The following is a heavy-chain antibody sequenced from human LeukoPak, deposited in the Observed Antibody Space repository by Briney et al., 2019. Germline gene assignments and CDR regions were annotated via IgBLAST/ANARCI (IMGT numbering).Heavy chain of an antibody. CDR1: GLSFNSYG. CDR3: AKDYGSGSYLHDAFDI. J-gene: IGHJ3*02. V-gene: IGHV3-30*18. CDR2: ISYDGSNK. Sequence: GRSLSLSCAASGLSFNSYGMHWVRHAPGKGVEWVAVISYDGSNKHYAGSVKGGFSITRDNSTNTLYLQMKSLRAEDTAVYYCAKDYGSGSYLHDAFDIWGQGTMVTVSS. D-gene: IGHD3-10*01.